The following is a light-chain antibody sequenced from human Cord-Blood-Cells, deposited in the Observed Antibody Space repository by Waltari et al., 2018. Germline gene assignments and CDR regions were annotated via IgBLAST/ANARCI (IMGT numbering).Light chain of an antibody. CDR1: QSVSSY. V-gene: IGKV3-11*01. Sequence: EILLTHSPATLSLSPGERATLSCRASQSVSSYLAWYQQKPGQAPRLLIYDASNRATGIPARCSGSRSGTDFTLTISSLEPEDFAVYYCQQRSNWPPLTFGGGTKVEIK. CDR3: QQRSNWPPLT. CDR2: DAS. J-gene: IGKJ4*01.